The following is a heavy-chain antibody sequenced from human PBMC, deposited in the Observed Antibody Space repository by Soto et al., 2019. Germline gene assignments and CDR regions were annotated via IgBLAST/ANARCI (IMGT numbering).Heavy chain of an antibody. J-gene: IGHJ4*02. CDR1: GFTFSSSE. CDR2: IGSSGSDI. V-gene: IGHV3-48*03. CDR3: ARGGDGYPFDY. D-gene: IGHD5-12*01. Sequence: GGSLRLSCAASGFTFSSSEVNWVRQAPGKGLEWVSDIGSSGSDIHYADSVKGRFTISRDNAKNSLYLQMNSLRAEDTAVYYCARGGDGYPFDYWGQGTLVTVSS.